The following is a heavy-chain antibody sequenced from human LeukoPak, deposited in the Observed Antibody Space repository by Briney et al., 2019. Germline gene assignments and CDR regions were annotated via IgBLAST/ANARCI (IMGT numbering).Heavy chain of an antibody. J-gene: IGHJ4*02. CDR1: GYTLTELS. D-gene: IGHD3-22*01. Sequence: ASVKVSCKVSGYTLTELSMHWVRQAPGKGLEWMGGFDPEDGETIYAQKFQGRVTMTEDTSTSTAYMELRSLRSDDTAVYYCVRGNVDYYDSSGYYYDYWGQGTLVTVSS. CDR2: FDPEDGET. CDR3: VRGNVDYYDSSGYYYDY. V-gene: IGHV1-24*01.